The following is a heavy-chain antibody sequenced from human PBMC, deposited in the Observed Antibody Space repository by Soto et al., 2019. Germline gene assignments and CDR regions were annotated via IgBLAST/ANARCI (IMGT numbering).Heavy chain of an antibody. CDR1: VIPLSGYY. CDR3: ASGTMSTLVAPDS. Sequence: TQSFTCDASVIPLSGYYKNWMRQPPGKTLEWIGSIYYTGGTNYNPSLKSRVTISVDTSKNHFSLKFNSLTAADTAVYYCASGTMSTLVAPDSWGQGTLVTVSS. CDR2: IYYTGGT. J-gene: IGHJ4*02. D-gene: IGHD2-2*01. V-gene: IGHV4-59*01.